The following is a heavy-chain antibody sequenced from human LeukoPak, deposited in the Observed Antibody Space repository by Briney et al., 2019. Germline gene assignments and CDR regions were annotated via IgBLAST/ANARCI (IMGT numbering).Heavy chain of an antibody. Sequence: PSETLSLTCAVYGGSLSGYNWFWIRQPPGKGLEWIGKINHSGRTNYNPSLKSRVTISIDKSENRFSVKLTSVTAADSAVYFCARAYYYDSTSYFEDEYWGQGTLVAVSS. J-gene: IGHJ4*02. CDR3: ARAYYYDSTSYFEDEY. D-gene: IGHD3-22*01. V-gene: IGHV4-34*01. CDR2: INHSGRT. CDR1: GGSLSGYN.